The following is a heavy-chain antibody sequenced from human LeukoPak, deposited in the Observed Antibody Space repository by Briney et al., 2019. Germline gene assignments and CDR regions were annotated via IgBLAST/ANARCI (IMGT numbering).Heavy chain of an antibody. J-gene: IGHJ6*02. CDR1: GGSISSYY. CDR3: ARQQQVYGMDV. V-gene: IGHV4-59*08. D-gene: IGHD6-13*01. CDR2: IYYSGST. Sequence: SETLSLTCTVSGGSISSYYWSWIRQPPGRGLEWIGYIYYSGSTKYNPSLKSRVTISVDTSKNQFSLKLSSVTAADTAVYYCARQQQVYGMDVWGQGTTVTVSS.